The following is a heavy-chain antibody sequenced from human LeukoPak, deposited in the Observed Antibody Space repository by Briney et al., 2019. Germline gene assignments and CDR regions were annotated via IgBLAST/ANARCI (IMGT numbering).Heavy chain of an antibody. V-gene: IGHV4-30-2*06. Sequence: PSQTLSLTCAVSGGSISGGGYSWSWIRQSPGKGLEWIGYIYQSGSTYYNPSLKSRVTISVDRSKNQFSLKLSSLTAADTAVYYCARTSRSEDTAPYGMDVWGQGTTVTVSS. CDR3: ARTSRSEDTAPYGMDV. CDR2: IYQSGST. J-gene: IGHJ6*02. CDR1: GGSISGGGYS. D-gene: IGHD5-18*01.